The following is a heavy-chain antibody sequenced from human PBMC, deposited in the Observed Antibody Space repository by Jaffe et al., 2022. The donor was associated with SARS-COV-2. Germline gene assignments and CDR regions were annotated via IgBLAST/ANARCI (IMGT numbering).Heavy chain of an antibody. D-gene: IGHD2-21*02. CDR1: GGSISSSNW. CDR2: IYHSGST. J-gene: IGHJ6*02. CDR3: ARGSLVRAVVTPYYYYGMDV. Sequence: QVQLQESGPGLVKPSGTLSLTCAVSGGSISSSNWWSWVRQPPGKGLEWIGEIYHSGSTNYNPSLKSRVTISVDKSKNQFSLKLSSVTAADTAVYYCARGSLVRAVVTPYYYYGMDVWGQGTTVTVSS. V-gene: IGHV4-4*02.